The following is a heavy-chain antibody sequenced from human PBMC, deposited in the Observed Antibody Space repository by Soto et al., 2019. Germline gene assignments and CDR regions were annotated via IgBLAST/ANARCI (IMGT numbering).Heavy chain of an antibody. CDR1: GVSFTNYA. CDR3: SKGFLLVVTGGGHLDD. D-gene: IGHD2-8*02. CDR2: ISGSGGST. J-gene: IGHJ4*02. V-gene: IGHV3-23*01. Sequence: AGALTLSCAASGVSFTNYAMSWVRQAPGKGLEWVSGISGSGGSTYYADSVRGQFTISGACSKNTRYLHMTSPRAEDTAVYCGSKGFLLVVTGGGHLDDWGQGTLVTVSS.